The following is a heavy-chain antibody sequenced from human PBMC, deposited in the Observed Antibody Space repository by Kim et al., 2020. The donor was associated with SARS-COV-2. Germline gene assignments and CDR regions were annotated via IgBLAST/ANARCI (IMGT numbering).Heavy chain of an antibody. Sequence: KNSADSVTGRFTISRDNSKNTLYLQRNGLRAEDTAVYYCARALGDHNAGFWGRGTLVSV. CDR3: ARALGDHNAGF. CDR2: K. D-gene: IGHD3-16*01. V-gene: IGHV3-30*01. J-gene: IGHJ1*01.